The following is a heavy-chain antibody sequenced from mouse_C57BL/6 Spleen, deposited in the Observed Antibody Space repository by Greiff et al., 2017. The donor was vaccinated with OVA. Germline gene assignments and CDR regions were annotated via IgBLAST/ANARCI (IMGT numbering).Heavy chain of an antibody. V-gene: IGHV1-52*01. Sequence: VQLQQPGAELVRPGSSVKLSCKASGYTFTSYWMHWVKQRPIQGLEWIGNIDPSDSDTHYNQKFKDKATLTVDTSSSTAYMQLSSLTSEDSAVYYCASDYDGEDYWGQGTTLTVSS. D-gene: IGHD2-4*01. J-gene: IGHJ2*01. CDR2: IDPSDSDT. CDR1: GYTFTSYW. CDR3: ASDYDGEDY.